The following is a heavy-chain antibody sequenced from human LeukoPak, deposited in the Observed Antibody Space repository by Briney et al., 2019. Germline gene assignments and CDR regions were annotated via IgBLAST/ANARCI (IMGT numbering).Heavy chain of an antibody. D-gene: IGHD6-19*01. CDR2: ISSSSSYI. CDR3: SRGQSDHYYYGMDV. CDR1: GFTFSSYS. Sequence: PGGSLRLSCAASGFTFSSYSMNWVRQAPGKGLEWVSSISSSSSYIYYADSVKGRFTNSRDNAKNSLYLQMNSLRAEDTAVYYCSRGQSDHYYYGMDVWGKGTTVTVSS. V-gene: IGHV3-21*01. J-gene: IGHJ6*04.